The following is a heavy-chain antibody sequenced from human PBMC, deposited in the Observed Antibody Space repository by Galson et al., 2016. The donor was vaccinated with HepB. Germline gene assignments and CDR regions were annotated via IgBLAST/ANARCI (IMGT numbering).Heavy chain of an antibody. Sequence: SLRLSCAASGFVFSNFAMTWVRQSPGKGLEWVSSITSNGLKTYYADFVKGRFSISRDARNTLYLFMDSLRVEDTAVYYCANAVRDGHRGCGWGQGTLVTVSS. J-gene: IGHJ4*02. CDR2: ITSNGLKT. CDR3: ANAVRDGHRGCG. D-gene: IGHD5-24*01. V-gene: IGHV3-23*01. CDR1: GFVFSNFA.